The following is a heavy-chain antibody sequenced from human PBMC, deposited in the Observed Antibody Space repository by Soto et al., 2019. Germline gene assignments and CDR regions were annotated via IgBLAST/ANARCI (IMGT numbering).Heavy chain of an antibody. J-gene: IGHJ3*02. CDR3: AKTANGWFSAFDI. V-gene: IGHV3-23*01. D-gene: IGHD6-19*01. Sequence: EVQLLESGGGLVQPGGSLRLSCAASGFTFSSYAMSWVRQAPGKGLEWVSAISGSGGTTYYAASVKGRFTFSRDNSKNTLYLQMNSLRAEDTAVYYCAKTANGWFSAFDIWGQGTMVTVSS. CDR1: GFTFSSYA. CDR2: ISGSGGTT.